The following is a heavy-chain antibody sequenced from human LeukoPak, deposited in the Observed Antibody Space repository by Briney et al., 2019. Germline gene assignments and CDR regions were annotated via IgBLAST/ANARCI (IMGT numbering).Heavy chain of an antibody. CDR3: ARVYELREEDYYYYYMDV. V-gene: IGHV3-20*04. D-gene: IGHD5/OR15-5a*01. CDR1: GFTFSSYA. Sequence: RGSLRPSCAASGFTFSSYAMHWVRQAPGKGLEWVSGINWNGGSTGYADSVKGRFTISRDNAKNSLYLQMNSLRAEDTALYYCARVYELREEDYYYYYMDVWGKGTTVTVSS. CDR2: INWNGGST. J-gene: IGHJ6*03.